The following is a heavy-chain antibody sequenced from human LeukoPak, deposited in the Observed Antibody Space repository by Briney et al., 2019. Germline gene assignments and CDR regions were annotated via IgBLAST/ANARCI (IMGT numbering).Heavy chain of an antibody. CDR2: ISSSSSTI. Sequence: PGGSLRLSCAASGFTFSSYSMNWVRQAPGKGLEWVSYISSSSSTIYYADSVKGRFTISRDNAKNSLYLQMNSLRDEDTAVYYCAKGHYYSSGSLDYWGQGTLVTVSS. CDR3: AKGHYYSSGSLDY. D-gene: IGHD3-10*01. J-gene: IGHJ4*02. V-gene: IGHV3-48*02. CDR1: GFTFSSYS.